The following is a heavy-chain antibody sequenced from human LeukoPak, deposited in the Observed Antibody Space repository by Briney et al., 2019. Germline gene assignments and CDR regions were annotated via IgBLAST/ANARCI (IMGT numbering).Heavy chain of an antibody. CDR3: ARDFSDYDFWSGYPTEDDAFDI. J-gene: IGHJ3*02. CDR2: INPNSGGT. CDR1: GYTFTGYY. D-gene: IGHD3-3*01. Sequence: ASVKVSCKAPGYTFTGYYMHWVRQAPGQGLEWMGWINPNSGGTNYAQKFQGRVTMTRDTSISTAYMELSRLRSDDTAVYYCARDFSDYDFWSGYPTEDDAFDIWGQGTMVTVSS. V-gene: IGHV1-2*02.